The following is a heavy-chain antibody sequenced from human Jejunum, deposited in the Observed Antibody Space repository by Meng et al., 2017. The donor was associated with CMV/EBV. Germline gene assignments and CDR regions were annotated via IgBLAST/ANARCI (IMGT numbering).Heavy chain of an antibody. D-gene: IGHD1-26*01. J-gene: IGHJ4*02. CDR3: ARDLRSLVGAFDS. Sequence: ASGFTFSSHAMSWVRQAPGKGLEWVSAITGSGGSTYYADSVKGRFTISRDNSRNTLYLQMNSLRAEDTAVYFCARDLRSLVGAFDSWGQGTLVTVSS. V-gene: IGHV3-23*01. CDR1: GFTFSSHA. CDR2: ITGSGGST.